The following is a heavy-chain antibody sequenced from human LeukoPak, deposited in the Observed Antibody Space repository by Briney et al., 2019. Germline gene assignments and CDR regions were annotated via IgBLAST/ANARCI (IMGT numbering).Heavy chain of an antibody. D-gene: IGHD3-3*02. Sequence: GGSLRLSCAASGFTFSSYSMNWVRQAPGKGLEWVSYITSSSSTIYYADSVRGRFTISRDNGKNSLYLQMNSLRAEDTAVYYCARPLSIEFLEWLHGMDVWGQGTTVTVSS. J-gene: IGHJ6*02. V-gene: IGHV3-48*01. CDR3: ARPLSIEFLEWLHGMDV. CDR2: ITSSSSTI. CDR1: GFTFSSYS.